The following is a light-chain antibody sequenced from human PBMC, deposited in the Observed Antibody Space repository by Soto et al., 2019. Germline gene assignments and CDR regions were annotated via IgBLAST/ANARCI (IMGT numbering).Light chain of an antibody. CDR2: GAS. V-gene: IGKV3-20*01. CDR1: HSFTTSQ. CDR3: QQYGTSEII. J-gene: IGKJ5*01. Sequence: PGERATLFCRASHSFTTSQLAWYQQRPGQAPRVLIFGASRRATGIPDRYSASGSGTDFTLTISRLEPEDFAVFFCQQYGTSEIIFGQGTRLEIK.